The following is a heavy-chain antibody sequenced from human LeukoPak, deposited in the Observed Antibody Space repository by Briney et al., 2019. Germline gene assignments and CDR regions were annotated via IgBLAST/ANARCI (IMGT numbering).Heavy chain of an antibody. D-gene: IGHD2-2*01. Sequence: GGSLRLSCAASGFTFSSYWMHWVRQAPGKGLVWVSRINTDGSSTSYADSVKGRFTISRDNAKNTLYLQMNSLRAEDTAVYYCAKDQRTMTRRMDVWGQGTTVTVSS. CDR3: AKDQRTMTRRMDV. CDR2: INTDGSST. V-gene: IGHV3-74*01. CDR1: GFTFSSYW. J-gene: IGHJ6*02.